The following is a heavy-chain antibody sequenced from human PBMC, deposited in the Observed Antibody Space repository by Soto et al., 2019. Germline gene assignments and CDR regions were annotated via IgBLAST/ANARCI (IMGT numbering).Heavy chain of an antibody. J-gene: IGHJ6*02. V-gene: IGHV4-39*01. CDR1: GGSISSSSYY. Sequence: SETLSLTCTVSGGSISSSSYYWGWIRQPPGKGLEWIGSIYYSGSTYYNPSLKSRVTISVDTSKNQFSLKLSSVTAADTAVYYCASQADPAHGNYYYYYCMDVWGQGTTVTVSS. CDR2: IYYSGST. CDR3: ASQADPAHGNYYYYYCMDV.